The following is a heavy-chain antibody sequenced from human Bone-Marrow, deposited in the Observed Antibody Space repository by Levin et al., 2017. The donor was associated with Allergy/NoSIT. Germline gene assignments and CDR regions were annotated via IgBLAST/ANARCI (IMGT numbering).Heavy chain of an antibody. CDR1: GGTFSSYA. CDR2: IIPIFGTA. J-gene: IGHJ6*02. D-gene: IGHD1-26*01. Sequence: SVKVSCKASGGTFSSYAISWVRQAPGQGLEWMGGIIPIFGTANYAQKFQGRVTITADESTSTAYMELSSLRSEDTAVYYCARSGSPPEYYYYYGMDVWGQGTTVTVSS. CDR3: ARSGSPPEYYYYYGMDV. V-gene: IGHV1-69*13.